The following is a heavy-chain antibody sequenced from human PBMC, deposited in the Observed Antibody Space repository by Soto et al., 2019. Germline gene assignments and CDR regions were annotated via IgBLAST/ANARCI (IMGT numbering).Heavy chain of an antibody. D-gene: IGHD6-13*01. CDR2: ISGSGGST. Sequence: PGGSMRLSCAASGFTFSSYAMSWVRQAPGKGLEWVSAISGSGGSTYYADSVKGRFTISRDNSKNTLYLQMNSLRAEDTAVYYCAKDLRWQQLVDYWGQGTLVTVSS. CDR3: AKDLRWQQLVDY. CDR1: GFTFSSYA. J-gene: IGHJ4*02. V-gene: IGHV3-23*01.